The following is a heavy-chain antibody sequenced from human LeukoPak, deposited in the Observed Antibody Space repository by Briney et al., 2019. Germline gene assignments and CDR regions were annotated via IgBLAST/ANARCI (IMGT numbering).Heavy chain of an antibody. D-gene: IGHD4-17*01. CDR2: VSSGGGST. V-gene: IGHV3-23*01. J-gene: IGHJ4*02. Sequence: GGSLRLSCAASGFTFSNYAMSWVRQAPGKGLEWVSTVSSGGGSTYYADSVKGRFTVSRDNSKNTLYLQMNSLRAEDTAVYYCAKGVYGDYGGGFDYWGQGTLVTVSS. CDR3: AKGVYGDYGGGFDY. CDR1: GFTFSNYA.